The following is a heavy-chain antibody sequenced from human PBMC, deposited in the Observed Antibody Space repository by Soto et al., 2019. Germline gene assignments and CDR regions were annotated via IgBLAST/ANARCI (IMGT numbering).Heavy chain of an antibody. D-gene: IGHD6-19*01. CDR1: GYTFTNYH. Sequence: QVQVVQSGAEVKKPGASVKVSCKTSGYTFTNYHVHWVRQAPGQGLVWMGAINPNGGSTTYAQHLQGRVTMTSASSTSTVYMEMGSLRSDDSAVYYCALPKNTLGWYNFWGQGTLVTVS. CDR2: INPNGGST. J-gene: IGHJ4*02. V-gene: IGHV1-46*01. CDR3: ALPKNTLGWYNF.